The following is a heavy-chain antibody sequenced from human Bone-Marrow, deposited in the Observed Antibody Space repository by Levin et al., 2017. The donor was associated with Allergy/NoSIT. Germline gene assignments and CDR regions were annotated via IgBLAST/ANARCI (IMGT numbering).Heavy chain of an antibody. J-gene: IGHJ4*02. CDR3: ARTYFYDSSGYYYGFDL. Sequence: KISCKASGGTLSSYAVSWVRQAPGQGLEWMGGIIAISRTTNYAQNFQGRVTITADTSTSTAYMELSSLTSEDTAIYFCARTYFYDSSGYYYGFDLWGQGTPVTVSS. D-gene: IGHD3-22*01. V-gene: IGHV1-69*06. CDR2: IIAISRTT. CDR1: GGTLSSYA.